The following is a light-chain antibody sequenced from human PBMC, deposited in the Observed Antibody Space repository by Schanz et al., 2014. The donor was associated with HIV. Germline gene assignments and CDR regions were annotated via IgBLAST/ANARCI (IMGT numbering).Light chain of an antibody. V-gene: IGLV1-44*01. J-gene: IGLJ3*02. Sequence: QSVLTQPPSASGTPGQRVTISCSGSSSNIKMNAVNWYQHLPGMGPKLLIYATYNRPSGVPDRFSGSGSDTSASQAISGLQSEDEADYYCAGWDDSLKVWVFGGGTKLTVL. CDR1: SSNIKMNA. CDR3: AGWDDSLKVWV. CDR2: ATY.